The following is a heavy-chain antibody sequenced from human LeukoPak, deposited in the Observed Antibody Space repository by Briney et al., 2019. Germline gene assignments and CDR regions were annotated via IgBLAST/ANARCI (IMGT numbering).Heavy chain of an antibody. CDR1: GGSLTSTSHY. V-gene: IGHV4-39*01. Sequence: SETLSLTCTVSGGSLTSTSHYWDWVRQPPGKGLEWLGSIYSSGSTYYNPSLKSRVTVSFDTSKNQFSLSLISVTAADTAVYYCTKRRGYSFGFDYYYMDVWGKGTTVTISS. CDR3: TKRRGYSFGFDYYYMDV. D-gene: IGHD5-18*01. J-gene: IGHJ6*03. CDR2: IYSSGST.